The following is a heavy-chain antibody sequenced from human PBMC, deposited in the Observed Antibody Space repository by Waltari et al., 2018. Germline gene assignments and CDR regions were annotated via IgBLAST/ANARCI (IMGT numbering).Heavy chain of an antibody. V-gene: IGHV3-30-3*01. Sequence: QVQLVESGGGVVRPGGSLRLSCTDSGCPFSQYTMHWVRQAPGKGLEWVAITSHDGANKYYAGSVVGRFTISRDNSKNTVYLQMNSLRVEDTAMYYCARDLGSGWYYFDSWGQGTLVTVSS. CDR1: GCPFSQYT. CDR3: ARDLGSGWYYFDS. CDR2: TSHDGANK. D-gene: IGHD6-19*01. J-gene: IGHJ4*02.